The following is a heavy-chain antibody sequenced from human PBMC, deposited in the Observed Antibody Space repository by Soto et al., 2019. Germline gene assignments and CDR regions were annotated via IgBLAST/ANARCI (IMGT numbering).Heavy chain of an antibody. D-gene: IGHD3-9*01. V-gene: IGHV1-18*01. CDR2: ISAYNGNT. CDR1: GYTFTSYG. CDR3: ARRKYDILTGYYTVDY. J-gene: IGHJ4*02. Sequence: ASVKVSCKASGYTFTSYGISWVRQAPGQGLEWMGWISAYNGNTNYAQKLQGRVTMTTDTSTSTAYMELRSLRSDDTAVYYCARRKYDILTGYYTVDYWGQGTLVTVSS.